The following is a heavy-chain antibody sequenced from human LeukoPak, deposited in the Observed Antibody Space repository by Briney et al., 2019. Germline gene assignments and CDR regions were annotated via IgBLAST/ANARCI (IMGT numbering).Heavy chain of an antibody. J-gene: IGHJ4*02. Sequence: PGGSLRLSCAASGFTFSSYWMSWVRQAPGKGLEWVANIKQDGSKKYYVDSVKGRFTISRDNAKNSLYLQMNSLRAEDTAVYYCARGARGVTMVRGVITPVWYFDYWGQGTLVTVSS. CDR1: GFTFSSYW. V-gene: IGHV3-7*03. CDR3: ARGARGVTMVRGVITPVWYFDY. D-gene: IGHD3-10*01. CDR2: IKQDGSKK.